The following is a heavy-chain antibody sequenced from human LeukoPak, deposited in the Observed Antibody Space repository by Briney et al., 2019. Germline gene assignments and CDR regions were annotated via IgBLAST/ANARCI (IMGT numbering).Heavy chain of an antibody. Sequence: GGSLRLSCAASGFTFSSYWMSWVRQAPGKGLECVANIKQDGSEKYYVDSVKGRFTISRDNSKNTLYLQMNSLRAEDTAVYYCAKMGIAAAGPIDYWGQGTLVTVSS. J-gene: IGHJ4*02. CDR2: IKQDGSEK. V-gene: IGHV3-7*03. CDR1: GFTFSSYW. D-gene: IGHD6-13*01. CDR3: AKMGIAAAGPIDY.